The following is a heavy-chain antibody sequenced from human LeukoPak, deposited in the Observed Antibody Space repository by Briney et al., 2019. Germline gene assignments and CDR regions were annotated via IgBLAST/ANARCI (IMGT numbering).Heavy chain of an antibody. CDR1: GYTFTSYG. D-gene: IGHD3-22*01. J-gene: IGHJ4*02. V-gene: IGHV1-18*01. CDR2: ISAYNGNT. Sequence: GASVKVSCKASGYTFTSYGISWVRQAPGQGLEWMGWISAYNGNTNYAQKLQGRVTMTTDTSTSTAYMELRSLRSDDTAVYYCARGSLLYYYDSSGSPSDYWGQGTLVTVSS. CDR3: ARGSLLYYYDSSGSPSDY.